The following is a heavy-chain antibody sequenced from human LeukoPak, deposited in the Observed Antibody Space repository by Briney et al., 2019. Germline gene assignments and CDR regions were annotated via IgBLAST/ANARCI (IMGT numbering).Heavy chain of an antibody. Sequence: GGSLRLSCAASGFTLSSYGMHWVRQAPGKGLEWVAVIWYDGSNKYYADSVKGRFTISRDNSKNTLYLQMNSLRAEDTAVYYCARKKYSSSWYSPFDYWGQGTLVTVSS. J-gene: IGHJ4*02. V-gene: IGHV3-33*01. CDR3: ARKKYSSSWYSPFDY. CDR2: IWYDGSNK. CDR1: GFTLSSYG. D-gene: IGHD6-13*01.